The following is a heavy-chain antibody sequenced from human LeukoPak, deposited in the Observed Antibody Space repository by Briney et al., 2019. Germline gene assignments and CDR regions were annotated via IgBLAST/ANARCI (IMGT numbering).Heavy chain of an antibody. J-gene: IGHJ4*02. CDR1: GFTFDDYG. Sequence: PGGSLRLSCAASGFTFDDYGMSWVRQAPGKGLEWVSGINWNGGSTGYAVSVKGRFTISRDNAKNSLYLQMNSLRAEDTALYYCARDDVGSSWYAVDYWGQGTLVTVSS. D-gene: IGHD6-13*01. V-gene: IGHV3-20*04. CDR3: ARDDVGSSWYAVDY. CDR2: INWNGGST.